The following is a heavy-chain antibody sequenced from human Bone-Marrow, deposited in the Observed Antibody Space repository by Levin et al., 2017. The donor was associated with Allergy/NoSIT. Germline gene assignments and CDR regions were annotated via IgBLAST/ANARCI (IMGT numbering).Heavy chain of an antibody. CDR2: IKQDGSEK. Sequence: QPGGSLRLSCAASGFAFSRNWMTWVRQAPGKGLEWVANIKQDGSEKYYVDSVKGRFIISRDNAKNSLYLQMNSLRAEDTAVYYCARVLSGSYWGWGQGTLVTVSS. J-gene: IGHJ4*02. CDR3: ARVLSGSYWG. V-gene: IGHV3-7*01. CDR1: GFAFSRNW. D-gene: IGHD3-10*01.